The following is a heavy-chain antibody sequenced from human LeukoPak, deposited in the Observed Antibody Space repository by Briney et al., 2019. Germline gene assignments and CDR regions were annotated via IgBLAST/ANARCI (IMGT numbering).Heavy chain of an antibody. CDR3: ARSEMADY. J-gene: IGHJ4*02. D-gene: IGHD5-24*01. V-gene: IGHV1-2*02. CDR2: INPDSGGT. CDR1: GYTFTGYY. Sequence: ASVKVSCKASGYTFTGYYMHWVRQAPGQGLEWMGWINPDSGGTNYAQRFQGRVTMTRDTSISTAYMELSRLRSDDTALYYCARSEMADYWGQGTLVTVSS.